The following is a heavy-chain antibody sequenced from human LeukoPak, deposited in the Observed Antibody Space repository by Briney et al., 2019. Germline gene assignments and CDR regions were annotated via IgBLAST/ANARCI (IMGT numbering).Heavy chain of an antibody. CDR2: ISGSGGST. CDR1: GFTFSSYA. D-gene: IGHD3-10*01. J-gene: IGHJ4*02. CDR3: AKHGFGVFEGY. V-gene: IGHV3-23*01. Sequence: PGGSLRLSCAASGFTFSSYAMSWVRRAPGKGLQWVSGISGSGGSTYYADSVKDRFTISRDNSKNTLYLQMNSLRAEDMAVYYCAKHGFGVFEGYWGQGTLVTVSS.